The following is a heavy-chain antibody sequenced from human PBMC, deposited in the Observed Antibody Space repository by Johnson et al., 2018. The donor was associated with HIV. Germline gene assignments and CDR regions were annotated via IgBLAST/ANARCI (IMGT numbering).Heavy chain of an antibody. CDR3: ASISLGAFDI. CDR1: GFKFDDNY. V-gene: IGHV3-11*04. CDR2: ISSSGGTT. J-gene: IGHJ3*02. Sequence: QVQLVESGGALVKPGGSLRLSCAASGFKFDDNYMAWIRQSPGKGLEWVSYISSSGGTTHNADSVKGRFAISRNNADNSLYLQMGSLRAEDMAVYFCASISLGAFDIWGQGTLVTVSS.